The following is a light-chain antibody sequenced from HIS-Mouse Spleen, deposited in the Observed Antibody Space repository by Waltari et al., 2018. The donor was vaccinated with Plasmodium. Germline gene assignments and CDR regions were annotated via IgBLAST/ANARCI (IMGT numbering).Light chain of an antibody. CDR3: GTWDSSLSAGVV. CDR2: DNN. J-gene: IGLJ2*01. V-gene: IGLV1-51*01. CDR1: SSNIGNNY. Sequence: QSVLTQPPSVSAAPGQKVTISCSGSSSNIGNNYASWSQQLPGTAPKLLIYDNNKRPSGIPDRFSGSKSGTSATLGITGLQTGDEADYYCGTWDSSLSAGVVFGGGTKLTVL.